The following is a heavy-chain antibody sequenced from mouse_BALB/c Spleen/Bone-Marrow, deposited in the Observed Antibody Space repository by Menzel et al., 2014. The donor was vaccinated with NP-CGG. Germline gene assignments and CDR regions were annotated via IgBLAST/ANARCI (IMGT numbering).Heavy chain of an antibody. CDR1: GFDFSRYW. CDR3: ARLGYYGMMAY. J-gene: IGHJ4*01. D-gene: IGHD1-1*01. V-gene: IGHV4-1*02. CDR2: INPDSSTI. Sequence: EVMLVESGGGLVQPGGFLKLSCAASGFDFSRYWMGWVRQAPGRGLKWIGEINPDSSTINYTPSLKDKFIISRDNAKNALYLQMSKVRSEDTALYYCARLGYYGMMAYWGQGTSVTVSS.